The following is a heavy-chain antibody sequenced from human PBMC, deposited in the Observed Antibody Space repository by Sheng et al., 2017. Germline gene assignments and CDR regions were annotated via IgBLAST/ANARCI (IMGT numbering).Heavy chain of an antibody. CDR2: ISSTGATT. CDR3: AKDGTGNFLYYFDY. J-gene: IGHJ4*02. Sequence: EAQLVESGGGLVQPGGSLRLSCAGSGFTFSTYVMSWVRQAPGKGLEWVSSISSTGATTYYADSVKGRFTISRDSSRSTLYLQMNSLRAEDTAVYFCAKDGTGNFLYYFDYWGQGSLVTVSS. V-gene: IGHV3-23*04. CDR1: GFTFSTYV. D-gene: IGHD4-4*01.